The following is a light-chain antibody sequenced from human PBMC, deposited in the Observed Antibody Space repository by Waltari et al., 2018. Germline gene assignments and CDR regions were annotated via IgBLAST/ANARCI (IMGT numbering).Light chain of an antibody. CDR1: NYHIGRGP. CDR2: RND. J-gene: IGLJ2*01. V-gene: IGLV1-44*01. CDR3: ATWDGRVNGVL. Sequence: SVLTQAPSVSGTPGHTFATSFSGTNYHIGRGPVTWSQQVPGMSPKLPIYRNDHRPPGVPDRFSGSKSGTSASLPISGLQSEDEADYYCATWDGRVNGVLFGGGTKVTVL.